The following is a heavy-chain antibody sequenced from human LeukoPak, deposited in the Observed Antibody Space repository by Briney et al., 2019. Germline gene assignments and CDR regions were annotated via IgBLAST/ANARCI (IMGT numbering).Heavy chain of an antibody. CDR1: GFIFDYYA. V-gene: IGHV3-43*02. D-gene: IGHD6-19*01. CDR3: ARESERSGWYDY. J-gene: IGHJ4*02. Sequence: PGGSLKLSCAAPGFIFDYYAIHWVRQAPGKGLEWVSLISGDGGSTFYADSVKGRFTISRDNSKNSLYFQMSSLRSEDTALYYCARESERSGWYDYWGQGTLVTVSS. CDR2: ISGDGGST.